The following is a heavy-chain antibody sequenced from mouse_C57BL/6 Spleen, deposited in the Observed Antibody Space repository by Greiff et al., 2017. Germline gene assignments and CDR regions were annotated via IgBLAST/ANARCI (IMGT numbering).Heavy chain of an antibody. D-gene: IGHD2-5*01. CDR1: GYAFSSSW. J-gene: IGHJ2*01. CDR3: ARGSNYYFDY. V-gene: IGHV1-82*01. Sequence: QVQLKESGPELVKPGASVKISCKASGYAFSSSWMNWVKQRPGKGLEWIGRIYPGDGDTNYNGKFKGKATLTADKSSSTAYMQLSSLTSEDSAVYFCARGSNYYFDYWGQGTTLTVSS. CDR2: IYPGDGDT.